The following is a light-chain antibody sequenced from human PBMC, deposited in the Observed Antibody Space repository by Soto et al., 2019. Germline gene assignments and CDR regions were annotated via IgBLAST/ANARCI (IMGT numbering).Light chain of an antibody. Sequence: EIVLTQSPGTLSLSPGERATLSCRASQTVGRNYLAWYQQKPGQAPRLLIYHASNRATGMPDRFSGSGSGTDFTLTISRLEPEDFAVYYCQQYAASPLTFGGGAKVEI. V-gene: IGKV3-20*01. CDR3: QQYAASPLT. CDR1: QTVGRNY. CDR2: HAS. J-gene: IGKJ4*01.